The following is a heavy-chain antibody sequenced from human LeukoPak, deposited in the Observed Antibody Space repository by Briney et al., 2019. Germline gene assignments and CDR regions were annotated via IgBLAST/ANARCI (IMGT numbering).Heavy chain of an antibody. V-gene: IGHV4-4*02. D-gene: IGHD3-3*01. CDR1: GGSVTSTNW. CDR3: AREGGFYRPLDY. Sequence: SETLSLTCAVSGGSVTSTNWWTWVRQPPGKGLEWIGEVHPDGRTNYNPSLTGRLTLSVDLYENHISLKLTSVTAADTAVYYCAREGGFYRPLDYLGQGTLVTVSS. J-gene: IGHJ4*02. CDR2: VHPDGRT.